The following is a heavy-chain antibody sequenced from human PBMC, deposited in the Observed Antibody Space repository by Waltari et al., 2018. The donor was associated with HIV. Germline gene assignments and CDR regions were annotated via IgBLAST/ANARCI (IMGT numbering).Heavy chain of an antibody. CDR1: GGSISSSSYY. D-gene: IGHD6-19*01. Sequence: QLQLQESGPGLVKPSETLSLTCTVSGGSISSSSYYWGWIRQPPGKGLEWIGSIYYSGGTYYNPSLKSRVTISVDTAKNQFSRKLSSVTAADTAVYYCARDGRPSSGWYGGWYYYYGMDVWGQGTTVTVSS. CDR3: ARDGRPSSGWYGGWYYYYGMDV. J-gene: IGHJ6*02. CDR2: IYYSGGT. V-gene: IGHV4-39*07.